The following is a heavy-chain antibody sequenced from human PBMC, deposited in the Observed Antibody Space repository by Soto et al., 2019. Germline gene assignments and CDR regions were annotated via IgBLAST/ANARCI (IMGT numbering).Heavy chain of an antibody. Sequence: QVQLVQSGAEVKKPGSSVKISCKASGDSFSSFAVTWVRQAPGQGLEWMGGIIPNFDTPKYAHKFQGRVTIIADKSTSTPYMQLSSLRSGDMAVYYCARPYYDSSGYYLWYFEYWGQGTLVTVSS. J-gene: IGHJ4*02. D-gene: IGHD3-22*01. CDR1: GDSFSSFA. V-gene: IGHV1-69*06. CDR2: IIPNFDTP. CDR3: ARPYYDSSGYYLWYFEY.